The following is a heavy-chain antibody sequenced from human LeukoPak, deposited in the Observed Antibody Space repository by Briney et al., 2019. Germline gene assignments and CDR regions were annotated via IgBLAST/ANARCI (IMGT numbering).Heavy chain of an antibody. CDR2: ISVSGDRI. D-gene: IGHD6-6*01. CDR1: GFTFSNFA. V-gene: IGHV3-23*01. CDR3: AKQSTARSLGE. Sequence: GGSLRLSCAASGFTFSNFAMSWLRQAPGKGLEWVSGISVSGDRIYYADSVRGRFTISRGNSKNTLYLQMNNLRGDDTAVYYCAKQSTARSLGEGGQGTLVTVSS. J-gene: IGHJ4*02.